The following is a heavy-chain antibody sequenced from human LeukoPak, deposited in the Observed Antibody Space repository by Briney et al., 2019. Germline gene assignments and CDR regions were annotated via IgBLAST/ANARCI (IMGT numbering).Heavy chain of an antibody. J-gene: IGHJ4*02. CDR3: ASMVRGDYFDY. Sequence: GGSLRLSCAASGFTFSDYYMSWIRQAPGKGLEWVSYISFSGSTIYYADSVKGRFTISRDNAKNSLYLQMNSLRAEDTAVYYCASMVRGDYFDYWGQGTLVTVSS. CDR2: ISFSGSTI. V-gene: IGHV3-11*04. CDR1: GFTFSDYY. D-gene: IGHD3-10*01.